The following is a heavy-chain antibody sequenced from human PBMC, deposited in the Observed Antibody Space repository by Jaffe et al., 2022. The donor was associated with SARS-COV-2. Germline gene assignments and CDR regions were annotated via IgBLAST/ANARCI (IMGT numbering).Heavy chain of an antibody. J-gene: IGHJ3*02. Sequence: EVQLVESGGGLVQPGGSLRLSCAASGFTFSSYWMSWVRQAPGKGLEWVANIKQDGSEKYYVDSVKGRFTISRDNAKNSLYLQMNSLRAEDTAVYYCARWVVNGWGGAFDIWGQGTMVTVSS. CDR1: GFTFSSYW. CDR2: IKQDGSEK. V-gene: IGHV3-7*01. CDR3: ARWVVNGWGGAFDI. D-gene: IGHD2-15*01.